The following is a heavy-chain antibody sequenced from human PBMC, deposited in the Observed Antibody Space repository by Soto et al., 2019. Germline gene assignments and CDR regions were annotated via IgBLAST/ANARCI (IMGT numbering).Heavy chain of an antibody. V-gene: IGHV3-53*01. Sequence: GGSLRLSCAASGFTVSSNYMSWVRQAPGKGLEWVSVIYSGGSTYYADSVKGRFTISRDNSKNTLYLQMNSLRAEDTAVYYCARDRGVTSEIGYYYGMDVWGQGTTVTVSS. CDR3: ARDRGVTSEIGYYYGMDV. CDR1: GFTVSSNY. J-gene: IGHJ6*02. D-gene: IGHD2-21*02. CDR2: IYSGGST.